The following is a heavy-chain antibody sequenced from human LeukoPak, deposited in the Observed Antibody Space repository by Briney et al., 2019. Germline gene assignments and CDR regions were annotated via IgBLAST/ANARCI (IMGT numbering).Heavy chain of an antibody. D-gene: IGHD4-17*01. CDR3: ARSYGHDAFDI. V-gene: IGHV4-59*02. CDR2: ISHRGNT. Sequence: PSETLSLTCTVSGAFVSRESWSWIRQPPGKGLEWIGYISHRGNTDYKPSLESRVTISVDTSKNQFSLKLSSVTAADTAVYYCARSYGHDAFDIWGQGTMVTVSS. CDR1: GAFVSRES. J-gene: IGHJ3*02.